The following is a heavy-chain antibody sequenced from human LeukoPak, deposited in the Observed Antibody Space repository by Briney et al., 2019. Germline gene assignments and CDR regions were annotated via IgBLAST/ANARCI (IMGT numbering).Heavy chain of an antibody. CDR2: ITGNTATT. D-gene: IGHD5-18*01. V-gene: IGHV3-23*01. Sequence: GGSLRLSCAASGFTFSSSAMSWVRQTPGKGLEWVSSITGNTATTYYADSVKGRFTISRDNSKNTLFLQMNSLRAEDTAIYFCAKERRRVDTAMVRSYYFDYWGQGALVTVSS. CDR1: GFTFSSSA. CDR3: AKERRRVDTAMVRSYYFDY. J-gene: IGHJ4*02.